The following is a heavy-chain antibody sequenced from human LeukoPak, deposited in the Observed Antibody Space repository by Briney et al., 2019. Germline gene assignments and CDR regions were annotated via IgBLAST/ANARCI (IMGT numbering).Heavy chain of an antibody. J-gene: IGHJ4*01. CDR1: GGSFSGYY. V-gene: IGHV4-34*01. CDR2: INHSGST. Sequence: SETLSLTCAVYGGSFSGYYWSWIRQPPGKGLEWIGEINHSGSTNYNPSLKSRVTISVDTSKNQFSLKLSSVTAADTAVYYCAKLLRLGELSAFYYWGQGTLVTGSS. D-gene: IGHD3-16*02. CDR3: AKLLRLGELSAFYY.